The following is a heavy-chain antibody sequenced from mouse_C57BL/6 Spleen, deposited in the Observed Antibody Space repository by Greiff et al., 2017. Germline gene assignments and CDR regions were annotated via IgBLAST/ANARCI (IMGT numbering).Heavy chain of an antibody. J-gene: IGHJ1*03. D-gene: IGHD1-1*01. CDR3: ARDELRSRYFDV. CDR2: ISDGGSYT. Sequence: DVMLVESGGGLVKPGGSLKLSCAASGFTFSSYAMSWVRQTPEKRLEWVATISDGGSYTYYPDNVKGRFTISRDNAKNNLYLQMSHLKSEDTAMYYCARDELRSRYFDVWGTGTTVTVSS. CDR1: GFTFSSYA. V-gene: IGHV5-4*01.